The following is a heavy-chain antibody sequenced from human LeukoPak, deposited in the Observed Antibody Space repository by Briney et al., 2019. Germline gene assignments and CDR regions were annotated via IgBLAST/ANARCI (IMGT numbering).Heavy chain of an antibody. CDR1: GFTFSSNA. J-gene: IGHJ4*02. CDR2: ISDSGGTT. D-gene: IGHD2-15*01. CDR3: AKDPRDRGLGGFDY. V-gene: IGHV3-23*01. Sequence: GGSLRLSCAASGFTFSSNAMTWVRQAPGKGLGCVSGISDSGGTTYYATSVKGRFNSSIDNSKNTLYLQMNSLRAEDTAIYYCAKDPRDRGLGGFDYWGQGTLVTVSS.